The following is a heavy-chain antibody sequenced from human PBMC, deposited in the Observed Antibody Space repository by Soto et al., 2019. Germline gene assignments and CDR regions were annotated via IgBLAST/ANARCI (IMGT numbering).Heavy chain of an antibody. CDR3: ARDYYDVSGYPYFDY. D-gene: IGHD3-22*01. V-gene: IGHV3-11*06. CDR2: ISTSSTYR. CDR1: GFTFSDHY. Sequence: GSLRLSCAASGFTFSDHYMSWIRQAPGKGLEWVSVISTSSTYRNYAYSVRGRFTISRDNAKNSLYLEMNGLRAEDTAVYYCARDYYDVSGYPYFDYWGQGTLVTVSS. J-gene: IGHJ4*02.